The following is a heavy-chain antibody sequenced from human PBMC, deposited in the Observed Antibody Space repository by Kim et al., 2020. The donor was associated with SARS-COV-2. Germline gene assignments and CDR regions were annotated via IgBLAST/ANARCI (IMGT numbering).Heavy chain of an antibody. Sequence: GESLEISCKGSGYSFTSYWIGWVRQMPGKGLEWMGIIYPGDSDTRYSPSFQGQVTISADKSISTAYLQWSSLKASDTAMYYCAISSGWFFDYFDYWGQGTLVTVSS. J-gene: IGHJ4*02. CDR3: AISSGWFFDYFDY. CDR2: IYPGDSDT. CDR1: GYSFTSYW. D-gene: IGHD6-19*01. V-gene: IGHV5-51*01.